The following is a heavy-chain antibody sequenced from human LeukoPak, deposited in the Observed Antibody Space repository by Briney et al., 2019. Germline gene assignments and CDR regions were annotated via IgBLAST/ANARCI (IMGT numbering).Heavy chain of an antibody. Sequence: SETLSLTCTVSGGSISSYYWSWIRQPPGKGLEWIGYIYYSGSTNYNPSLKSRVTISVDTSKNQFSLKLSPVTAADTAVYYCARDPLAGAITHWGQGTLVTVSS. CDR2: IYYSGST. D-gene: IGHD1-26*01. CDR3: ARDPLAGAITH. CDR1: GGSISSYY. V-gene: IGHV4-59*12. J-gene: IGHJ4*02.